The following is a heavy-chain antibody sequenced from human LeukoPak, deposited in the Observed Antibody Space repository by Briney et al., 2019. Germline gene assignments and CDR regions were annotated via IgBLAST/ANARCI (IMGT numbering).Heavy chain of an antibody. V-gene: IGHV3-48*04. Sequence: GGSLRLSCAASGLSITSYSMNWVRQAPGKGLEWVSYNSSSSSTIYYADSVKGRFTISRNNAKNSLYLQMNSLRAEDTAVYYCARRGSWGEPRPFDYWGQGSLVTVSS. CDR2: NSSSSSTI. CDR1: GLSITSYS. J-gene: IGHJ4*02. D-gene: IGHD3-16*01. CDR3: ARRGSWGEPRPFDY.